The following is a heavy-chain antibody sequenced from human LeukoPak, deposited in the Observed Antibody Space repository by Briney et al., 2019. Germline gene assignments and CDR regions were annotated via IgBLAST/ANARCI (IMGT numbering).Heavy chain of an antibody. CDR2: ISSSGSTI. V-gene: IGHV3-11*01. CDR1: GFTFSDYY. CDR3: ARGYYYDSSGYLDAFDI. D-gene: IGHD3-22*01. J-gene: IGHJ3*02. Sequence: GGSLRLSCAASGFTFSDYYMIWIRQAPGKGLEWVSYISSSGSTIYYADSVKGRFTISRDNAKNSLYLQMNSLRAEDTAVYYCARGYYYDSSGYLDAFDIWGQGTMVTVSS.